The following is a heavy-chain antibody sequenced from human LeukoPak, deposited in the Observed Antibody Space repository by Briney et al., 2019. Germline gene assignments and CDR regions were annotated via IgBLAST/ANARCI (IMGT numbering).Heavy chain of an antibody. J-gene: IGHJ4*02. CDR1: GVTFTNYE. V-gene: IGHV3-48*03. Sequence: GGSLRLSCAASGVTFTNYEMARVRQAPGMGLEWVSYISDSGTITKYVDAVKGRFTISRDNARNSVYLQMESLRVEDTALYYCAGGPQYGGSYVDWGQGTLVTVSS. D-gene: IGHD1-26*01. CDR3: AGGPQYGGSYVD. CDR2: ISDSGTIT.